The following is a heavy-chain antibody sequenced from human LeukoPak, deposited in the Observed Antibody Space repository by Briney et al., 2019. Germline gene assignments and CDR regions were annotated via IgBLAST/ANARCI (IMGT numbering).Heavy chain of an antibody. CDR2: ISSSGSNI. V-gene: IGHV3-48*03. Sequence: GGSLRLSCAASGFTFSSYEMNWVRQAPGKGLEWVSYISSSGSNIYYADSVKGRFTISRDNAKNSLYLQMNSLRAEDTAVYYCARVMGIAVAGTDLDYWGQGTLVTVSS. CDR1: GFTFSSYE. J-gene: IGHJ4*02. D-gene: IGHD6-19*01. CDR3: ARVMGIAVAGTDLDY.